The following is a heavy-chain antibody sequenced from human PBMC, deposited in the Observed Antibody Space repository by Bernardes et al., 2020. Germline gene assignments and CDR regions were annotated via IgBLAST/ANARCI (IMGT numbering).Heavy chain of an antibody. CDR3: ARIGSGSLYHFDY. CDR2: IYYSGST. J-gene: IGHJ4*02. Sequence: SGTLSLTCAASGCSISSYDWSWIRQPPGKGLEWIGYIYYSGSTNYNPSLKNRVTISVDTNKNQLSLMQRSVTAADTAVYYCARIGSGSLYHFDYGGQGTLVTVSS. V-gene: IGHV4-59*08. D-gene: IGHD3-10*01. CDR1: GCSISSYD.